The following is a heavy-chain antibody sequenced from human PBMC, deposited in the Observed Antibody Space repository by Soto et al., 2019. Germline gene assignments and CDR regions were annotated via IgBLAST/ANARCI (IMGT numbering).Heavy chain of an antibody. D-gene: IGHD5-12*01. CDR3: ARALTLKWLRSSLYLDY. J-gene: IGHJ4*02. CDR2: INHSGST. CDR1: GGSFSGYY. V-gene: IGHV4-34*01. Sequence: PSETLSLTCAVYGGSFSGYYWSWIRQPPGKGLEWIGEINHSGSTNYNPSLKSRVTISVDTSKNQFSLKLSSVTAADTAVYYCARALTLKWLRSSLYLDYWGQGTLVTVSS.